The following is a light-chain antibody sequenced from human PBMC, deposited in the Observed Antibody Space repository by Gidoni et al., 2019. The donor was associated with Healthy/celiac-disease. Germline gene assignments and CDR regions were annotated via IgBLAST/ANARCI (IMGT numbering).Light chain of an antibody. V-gene: IGKV3-11*01. CDR3: QQRSNWHPRVT. CDR1: QSVSSY. CDR2: DAS. J-gene: IGKJ5*01. Sequence: IVLTQSPSTLSFSPGASATLSCRASQSVSSYLAGYQQKPGQAPRLLIYDASNRATGIPARCSGSGGGTDVTITISSLEQEDFAVYYCQQRSNWHPRVTFGQGTRLEIK.